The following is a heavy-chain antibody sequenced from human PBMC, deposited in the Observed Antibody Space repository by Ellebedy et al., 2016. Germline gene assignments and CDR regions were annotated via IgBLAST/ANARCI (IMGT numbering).Heavy chain of an antibody. CDR2: ISSRSTYI. Sequence: GGSLRLXXAASGFTFSNYAMSWARQAPGKGLEWVSSISSRSTYIYYADSVKGRFTVSRDNAKNSLYLQMNSLRADDTAVYYCVRDRGSSSWFDYWGQGTLVTVSS. J-gene: IGHJ5*01. D-gene: IGHD6-13*01. V-gene: IGHV3-21*01. CDR3: VRDRGSSSWFDY. CDR1: GFTFSNYA.